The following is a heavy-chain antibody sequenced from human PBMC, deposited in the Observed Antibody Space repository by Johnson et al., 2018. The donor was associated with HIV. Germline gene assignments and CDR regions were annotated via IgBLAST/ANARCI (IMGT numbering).Heavy chain of an antibody. Sequence: HVQLVESGGGVVQPGGSLRLSCAASGFTFSSYGMQWVRQAPGKGLEWVAFILYVGSNEYYADSVRGRFTISRDNSKHTLYLQMKSLRPEDTAGYYWAKESKWESRTPHAFDIWGQGTMVTVSS. CDR2: ILYVGSNE. CDR3: AKESKWESRTPHAFDI. CDR1: GFTFSSYG. V-gene: IGHV3-30*02. J-gene: IGHJ3*02. D-gene: IGHD1-26*01.